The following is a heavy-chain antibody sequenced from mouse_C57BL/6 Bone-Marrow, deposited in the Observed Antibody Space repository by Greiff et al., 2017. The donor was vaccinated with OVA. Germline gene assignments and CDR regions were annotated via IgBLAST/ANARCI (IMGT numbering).Heavy chain of an antibody. J-gene: IGHJ3*01. CDR3: ARERTYYSNYCFAY. D-gene: IGHD2-5*01. Sequence: VKLMESGPGLVAPSQSLSITCTVSGFSLTSYAISWVRQPPGKGLEWLGVIWTGGGTNYNSALKSRLSISKDNSKSQVFLKMNSLQTDDTARYYCARERTYYSNYCFAYWGQGTLVTVSA. CDR2: IWTGGGT. CDR1: GFSLTSYA. V-gene: IGHV2-9-1*01.